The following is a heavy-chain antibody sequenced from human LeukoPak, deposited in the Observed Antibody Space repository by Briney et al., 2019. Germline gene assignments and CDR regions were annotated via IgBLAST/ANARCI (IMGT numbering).Heavy chain of an antibody. V-gene: IGHV3-23*01. CDR1: GFTFDDYA. D-gene: IGHD3-10*01. CDR2: ISGSGGAT. CDR3: ARGGVDYYGSGTYYLMYYFDY. Sequence: GGSLRLSCAASGFTFDDYAMHWVRQAPGKGLEWVSGISGSGGATYYADSVKGRFTISRDDPHNTLYLQMNSLRAEDTVVYFCARGGVDYYGSGTYYLMYYFDYWGQGALVTVSS. J-gene: IGHJ4*02.